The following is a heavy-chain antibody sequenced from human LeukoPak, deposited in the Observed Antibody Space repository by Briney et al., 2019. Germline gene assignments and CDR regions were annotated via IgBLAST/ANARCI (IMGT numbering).Heavy chain of an antibody. CDR3: AREVGATSNFDY. Sequence: SETLSLTCTVSGGSISSYYWSWIRQPPGKGLEWIGYIYYSGSTNYNPSLKSRVTMSVDTSKNQFSLKLSSVTAADTAVYYCAREVGATSNFDYWGQGTLVTVSS. CDR2: IYYSGST. CDR1: GGSISSYY. J-gene: IGHJ4*02. V-gene: IGHV4-59*01. D-gene: IGHD1-26*01.